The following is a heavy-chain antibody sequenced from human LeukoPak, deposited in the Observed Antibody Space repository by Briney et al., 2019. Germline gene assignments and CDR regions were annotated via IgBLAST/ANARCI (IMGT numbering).Heavy chain of an antibody. CDR3: ARDDYGGHLDY. V-gene: IGHV3-48*02. J-gene: IGHJ4*02. CDR2: ITRSSSI. D-gene: IGHD4-23*01. CDR1: GFTLSSYS. Sequence: GGSLRLSCAASGFTLSSYSMNWVRQAPGKGLEWVSSITRSSSIFYGDPVKGRFTMSRDNAKNSLYLQMNSLRDEDTAVYYCARDDYGGHLDYWGQGTLVTVSS.